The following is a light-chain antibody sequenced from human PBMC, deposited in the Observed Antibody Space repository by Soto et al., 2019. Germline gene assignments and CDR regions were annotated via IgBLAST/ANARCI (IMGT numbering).Light chain of an antibody. Sequence: DIQMTQSPSTLSGSVGDRVTITCRASQTISSWLAWYQQKPGKAPKLLIYKASTLKSGVPSRFSGSGAGTEFTLTISSLQPEDFATYYCQQLSSYPVTFGGGTKVDIK. CDR1: QTISSW. V-gene: IGKV1-5*03. J-gene: IGKJ4*01. CDR3: QQLSSYPVT. CDR2: KAS.